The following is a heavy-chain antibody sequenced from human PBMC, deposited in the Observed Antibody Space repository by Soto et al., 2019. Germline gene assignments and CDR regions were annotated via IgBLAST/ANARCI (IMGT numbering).Heavy chain of an antibody. CDR3: ARASVGPPGGGSWIMPFDF. V-gene: IGHV4-4*07. J-gene: IGHJ4*02. CDR1: GGSISNYY. D-gene: IGHD2-15*01. CDR2: IYPGGST. Sequence: SETLSLTCSVSGGSISNYYWSWIRQSAGKGLEWIGRIYPGGSTNYNPSLKSRVTMSVDTSENQVSLRLTSVTAADTAVYYCARASVGPPGGGSWIMPFDFWGQGTRVTVSS.